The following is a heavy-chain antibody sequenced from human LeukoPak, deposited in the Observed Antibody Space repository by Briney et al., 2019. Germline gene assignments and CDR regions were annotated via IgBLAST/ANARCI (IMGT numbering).Heavy chain of an antibody. Sequence: GGSLRLSCAASGFTFSSYAMHWVRQAPGKGLEWVAVISYDGSNNYYADSVKGRFTISRDNSKNTLYLQMNSLRAEDTAVYYCARGVGATNHFDYWGQGTLVTVSS. V-gene: IGHV3-30-3*01. CDR2: ISYDGSNN. J-gene: IGHJ4*02. CDR3: ARGVGATNHFDY. D-gene: IGHD1-26*01. CDR1: GFTFSSYA.